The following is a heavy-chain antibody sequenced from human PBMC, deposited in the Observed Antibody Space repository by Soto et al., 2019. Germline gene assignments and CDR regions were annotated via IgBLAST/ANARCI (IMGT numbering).Heavy chain of an antibody. D-gene: IGHD3-10*01. CDR1: GFSFSSYT. V-gene: IGHV3-21*01. Sequence: GGSLRLSCAASGFSFSSYTMNWVRQTPWKGLEWVSSISSTGSYIYYADSVKGRFTISRDNAKSSLYLQMHSLRAEETAVYYRGRVSFGIRLWFPVDYWGLGSLVTVSS. CDR2: ISSTGSYI. CDR3: GRVSFGIRLWFPVDY. J-gene: IGHJ4*02.